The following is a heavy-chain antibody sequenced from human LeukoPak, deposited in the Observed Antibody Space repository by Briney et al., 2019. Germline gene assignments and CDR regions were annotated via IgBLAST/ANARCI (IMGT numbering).Heavy chain of an antibody. CDR1: GFTVSRNY. CDR2: IYSGGRT. J-gene: IGHJ4*02. V-gene: IGHV3-66*01. D-gene: IGHD6-13*01. Sequence: PGGSLRLSCAASGFTVSRNYMSWVRQAPGKGLEWVSVIYSGGRTYYADSVKGRFTISRDNSKNTLYLQMNRLRAEDTAVYYCARAGPSSSWHQSDYWGQGTLVTVSS. CDR3: ARAGPSSSWHQSDY.